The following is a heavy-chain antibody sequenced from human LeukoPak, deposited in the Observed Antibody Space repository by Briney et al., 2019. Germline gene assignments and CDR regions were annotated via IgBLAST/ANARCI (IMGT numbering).Heavy chain of an antibody. CDR3: ARATYYYDSSGYWTLEFDFDI. CDR2: IYHSGST. CDR1: GYSISSGYY. V-gene: IGHV4-38-2*02. J-gene: IGHJ3*02. D-gene: IGHD3-22*01. Sequence: SETLSLTCTVSGYSISSGYYWGWIRQPPGKGLEWIGSIYHSGSTYYNPSLRSRVTISVDTSKNQFSLKLSSVTAADTAVYYCARATYYYDSSGYWTLEFDFDIWGQGTMVTVSS.